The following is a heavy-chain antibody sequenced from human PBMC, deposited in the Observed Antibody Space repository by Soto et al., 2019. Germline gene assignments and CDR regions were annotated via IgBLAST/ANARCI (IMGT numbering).Heavy chain of an antibody. CDR2: IYYSGST. V-gene: IGHV4-61*01. CDR3: ARGIEGWYQGRYYYGMDV. Sequence: SENLSLKCTVYGGSVPSTTYYWTSIRKPPGNGLEWMGYIYYSGSTNYNPSLKSRVTISVDTSKNQFSLKLSSVTAADTAVYYCARGIEGWYQGRYYYGMDVWGQGTTVT. CDR1: GGSVPSTTYY. J-gene: IGHJ6*02. D-gene: IGHD6-19*01.